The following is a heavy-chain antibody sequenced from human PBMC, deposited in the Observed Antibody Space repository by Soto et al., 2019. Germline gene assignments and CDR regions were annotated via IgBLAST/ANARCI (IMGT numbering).Heavy chain of an antibody. CDR1: GFTFSSYD. Sequence: GSLRLSCAASGFTFSSYDMHWVRQATGKGLEWVSAIGTAGDTYYPGSVKGRFTISRENAKNSLYLQMNSLRAGDTAVYYCARVSCSGGSCYWGDAFDIWGQGTMVTVSS. CDR2: IGTAGDT. J-gene: IGHJ3*02. D-gene: IGHD2-15*01. CDR3: ARVSCSGGSCYWGDAFDI. V-gene: IGHV3-13*01.